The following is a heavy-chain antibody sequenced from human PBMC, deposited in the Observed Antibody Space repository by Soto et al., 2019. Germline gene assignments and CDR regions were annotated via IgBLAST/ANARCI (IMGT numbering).Heavy chain of an antibody. D-gene: IGHD3-3*01. CDR3: ARGPYDFWSGYSASANSTDV. CDR1: GGSFSGYY. CDR2: INHSGST. J-gene: IGHJ6*04. V-gene: IGHV4-34*01. Sequence: SETLSLTCAVYGGSFSGYYWSWIRQPPGKGLEWIGEINHSGSTNYNPSLKSRVTISVDTSKNQFSLKLSSVTAADTAVYYCARGPYDFWSGYSASANSTDVWCKGPTVTLSS.